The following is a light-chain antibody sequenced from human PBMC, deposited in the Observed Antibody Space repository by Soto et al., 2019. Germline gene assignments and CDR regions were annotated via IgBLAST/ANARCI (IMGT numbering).Light chain of an antibody. CDR1: QSVSSSY. CDR3: QQYANSPRT. J-gene: IGKJ1*01. V-gene: IGKV3-20*01. CDR2: EAS. Sequence: EIVLTQSPGTLSLSPGERATLSCRASQSVSSSYLAWYQPKPGQAPRLLMYEASRRASGIPDRFSGSGSGTDFTLTISRLEPEDFAVYYCQQYANSPRTFGQGTKVEIK.